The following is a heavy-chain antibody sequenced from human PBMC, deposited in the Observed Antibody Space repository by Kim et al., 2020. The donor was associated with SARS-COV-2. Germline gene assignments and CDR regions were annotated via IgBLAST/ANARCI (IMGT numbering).Heavy chain of an antibody. V-gene: IGHV4-4*02. J-gene: IGHJ6*02. CDR3: ARSPHYYGMDV. Sequence: NDNPSLKSRVTISVDKSKNQFSLKLSSVTAADTAVYYYARSPHYYGMDVWGQGTTVTVSS.